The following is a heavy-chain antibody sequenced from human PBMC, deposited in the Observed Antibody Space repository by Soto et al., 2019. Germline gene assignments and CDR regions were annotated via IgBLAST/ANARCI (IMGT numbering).Heavy chain of an antibody. V-gene: IGHV3-23*01. CDR2: VSAGGDMT. CDR3: ERGDRGVSGSPASYYGSGLDV. Sequence: DVQLLESGGHLVQPGGSLRLSCAASGFTFSSYAMSWVRQAPGKGLEWVSSVSAGGDMTYYSDSVKGRFTISRDNSNNALLLQMNSLSVEDTALYYCERGDRGVSGSPASYYGSGLDVWGQGTKVTVS. CDR1: GFTFSSYA. D-gene: IGHD1-26*01. J-gene: IGHJ6*02.